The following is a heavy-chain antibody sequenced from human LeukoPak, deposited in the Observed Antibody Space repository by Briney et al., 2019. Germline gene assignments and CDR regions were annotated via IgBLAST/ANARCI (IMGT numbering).Heavy chain of an antibody. Sequence: GESLKISCKGSGYSFTSYRISWVRQMPGKGLEWMGRIDPSDSYTNYSPSFQGHVTISADKSISTAYLQWSSLKASDTAMYYCARHDILTGYYPWWFDPWGQGTLVTVSS. CDR1: GYSFTSYR. D-gene: IGHD3-9*01. CDR3: ARHDILTGYYPWWFDP. J-gene: IGHJ5*02. V-gene: IGHV5-10-1*01. CDR2: IDPSDSYT.